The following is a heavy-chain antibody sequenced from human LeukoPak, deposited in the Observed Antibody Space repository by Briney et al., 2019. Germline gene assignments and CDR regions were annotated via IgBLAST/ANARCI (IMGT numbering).Heavy chain of an antibody. Sequence: GGSLRLSCAASGFTFSSYSMNWVRQAPGKGLEWVSSISSSSSYIYYADSVKGRFTISRDNAKNSLYLQMNSLRAEDTAVYYCARWQVVYALLDYWGQGTLVTVSS. CDR1: GFTFSSYS. D-gene: IGHD2-8*02. V-gene: IGHV3-21*01. J-gene: IGHJ4*02. CDR2: ISSSSSYI. CDR3: ARWQVVYALLDY.